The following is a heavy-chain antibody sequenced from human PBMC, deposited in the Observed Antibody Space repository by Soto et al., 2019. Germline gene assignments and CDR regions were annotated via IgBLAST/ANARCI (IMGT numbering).Heavy chain of an antibody. Sequence: PSETLSLTCTVSGGSISSGGYYWSWIRQHPGKGLEWIGYIYYSGSTYYNPSLKSRVTISVDTSKNQFSLKLSPVTAAATAVYYCARASRDNYCDSSGYSPWGQGTLATVAS. CDR1: GGSISSGGYY. J-gene: IGHJ5*02. CDR3: ARASRDNYCDSSGYSP. CDR2: IYYSGST. V-gene: IGHV4-31*03. D-gene: IGHD3-22*01.